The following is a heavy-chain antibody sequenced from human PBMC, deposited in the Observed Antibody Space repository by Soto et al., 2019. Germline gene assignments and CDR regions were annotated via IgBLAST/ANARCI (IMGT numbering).Heavy chain of an antibody. J-gene: IGHJ5*02. CDR2: ISAYNGNT. V-gene: IGHV1-18*01. CDR1: GYTFTSYG. CDR3: ARDKGDGSGSYYGS. D-gene: IGHD3-10*01. Sequence: QVQLVQSGAEVKKPGASVKVSCKASGYTFTSYGISWVRQAPGQGLEWMGWISAYNGNTNYAQTLQGRVTMTTDTAPSTGYIELRCLKSDDTAVYSCARDKGDGSGSYYGSWGQGTLVTVSS.